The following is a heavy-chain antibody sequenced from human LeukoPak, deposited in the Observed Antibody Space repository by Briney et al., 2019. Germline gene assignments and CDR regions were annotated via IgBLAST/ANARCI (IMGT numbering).Heavy chain of an antibody. Sequence: SVKVSCKASGGTFSSYAISWVRQAPGQELEWMGGIIPIFGTANYAQKFQGRVTITADESTSTAYMELSSLRSEDTAVYYCALRGRYFDWLPPVYWGQGTLVTVSS. CDR1: GGTFSSYA. V-gene: IGHV1-69*13. D-gene: IGHD3-9*01. J-gene: IGHJ4*02. CDR2: IIPIFGTA. CDR3: ALRGRYFDWLPPVY.